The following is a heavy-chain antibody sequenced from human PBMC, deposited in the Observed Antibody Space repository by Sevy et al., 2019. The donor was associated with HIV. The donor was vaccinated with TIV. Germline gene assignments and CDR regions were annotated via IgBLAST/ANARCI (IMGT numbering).Heavy chain of an antibody. CDR1: GFTFSSYS. CDR2: ISSSSSYI. V-gene: IGHV3-21*01. Sequence: GGSLRLSCAASGFTFSSYSMNWVRQAPGKGLEWVSSISSSSSYIYYADSVKGRFTISRDNAKNSLYLQMNSLRAEDTAVYYCARDIGGADSFDYRGQGTLVTVSS. J-gene: IGHJ4*02. D-gene: IGHD1-26*01. CDR3: ARDIGGADSFDY.